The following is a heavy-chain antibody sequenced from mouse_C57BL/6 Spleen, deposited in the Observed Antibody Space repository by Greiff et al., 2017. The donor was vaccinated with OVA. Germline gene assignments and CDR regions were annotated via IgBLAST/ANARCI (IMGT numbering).Heavy chain of an antibody. CDR2: ISGGGGNT. J-gene: IGHJ2*01. Sequence: EVKVVESGGGLVKPGGSLKLSCAASGFTFSSYTMSWVRQTPEKRLEWVATISGGGGNTYYPASVKGRFTISRDNAKNTLYLQMSSLRSEDTALYYCARQGWGDYFDYWGQGTTLTVSS. CDR3: ARQGWGDYFDY. D-gene: IGHD3-2*02. V-gene: IGHV5-9*01. CDR1: GFTFSSYT.